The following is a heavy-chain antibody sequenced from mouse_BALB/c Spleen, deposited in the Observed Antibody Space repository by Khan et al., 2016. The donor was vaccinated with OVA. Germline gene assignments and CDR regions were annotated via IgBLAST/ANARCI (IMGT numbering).Heavy chain of an antibody. CDR2: IDPSDSHT. CDR3: SRSYYYGSSTWFAY. J-gene: IGHJ3*01. D-gene: IGHD1-1*01. CDR1: GYTFSSYW. V-gene: IGHV1-69*02. Sequence: QVQLKQSGAELVKPGASVKLSCKASGYTFSSYWMHWVKQRPGQGLEWIGEIDPSDSHTNYNQKFKGKATLNVDKSSSTAYMHHSSLTSEDSAVYYCSRSYYYGSSTWFAYWGQGTLGTVSA.